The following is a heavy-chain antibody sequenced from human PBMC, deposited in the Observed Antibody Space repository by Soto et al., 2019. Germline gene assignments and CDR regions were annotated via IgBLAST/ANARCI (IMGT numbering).Heavy chain of an antibody. CDR2: ISGSGGST. V-gene: IGHV3-23*01. Sequence: GGFLRLSCAASGFTFSSYAMSWVRQAPGKGLEWVSAISGSGGSTYCADSVKGRFTISRDNSKNTLYLQMNSLRAEDTAVYYCAKVSSAYYDSSGYPDYWGQGTLVTVPS. J-gene: IGHJ4*02. D-gene: IGHD3-22*01. CDR1: GFTFSSYA. CDR3: AKVSSAYYDSSGYPDY.